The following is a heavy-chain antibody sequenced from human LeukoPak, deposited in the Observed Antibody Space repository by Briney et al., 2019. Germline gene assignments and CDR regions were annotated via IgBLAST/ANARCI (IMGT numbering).Heavy chain of an antibody. CDR2: IIPIFGTA. V-gene: IGHV1-69*05. CDR3: ARGGYCSSTSCYPHWYFDL. CDR1: GGTFSSYA. Sequence: SVKVSCKASGGTFSSYAISWVRQAPGQGLEWMGGIIPIFGTANYAQKFQGRVTITTDESTSTAYMELSSLGSEDTAVYYCARGGYCSSTSCYPHWYFDLWGRGTLVTVSS. J-gene: IGHJ2*01. D-gene: IGHD2-2*01.